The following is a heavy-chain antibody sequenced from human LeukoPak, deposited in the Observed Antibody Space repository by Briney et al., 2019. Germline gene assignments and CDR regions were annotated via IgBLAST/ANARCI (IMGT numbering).Heavy chain of an antibody. D-gene: IGHD2-8*01. CDR1: GFSFSNWA. V-gene: IGHV3-23*01. Sequence: GGSLRLSCAASGFSFSNWAMSWVRQAPGKGLEWVSGFTRNDETTSYADSVRGRFTISRDNSKNTLYLQMSSLRAEDTAVYYCAKVKVVGYSTFDYWGQGALVTVSS. CDR2: FTRNDETT. CDR3: AKVKVVGYSTFDY. J-gene: IGHJ4*02.